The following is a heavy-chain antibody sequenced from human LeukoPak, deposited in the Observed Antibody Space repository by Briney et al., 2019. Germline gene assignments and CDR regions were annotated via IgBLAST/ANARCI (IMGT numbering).Heavy chain of an antibody. CDR3: ALYDSSGYYKDY. D-gene: IGHD3-22*01. Sequence: SETLSLTCTVSGGSISSYYWSWIRQPPGKGLEWIGYFYYSGSTNYNPSLKSRVTISVDTSKNQFSLKLSSVTAADTAVYYCALYDSSGYYKDYWGQGTLVTVSS. CDR1: GGSISSYY. V-gene: IGHV4-59*01. J-gene: IGHJ4*02. CDR2: FYYSGST.